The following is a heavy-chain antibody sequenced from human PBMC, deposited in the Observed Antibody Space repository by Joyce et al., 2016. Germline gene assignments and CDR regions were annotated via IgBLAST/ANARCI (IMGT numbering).Heavy chain of an antibody. D-gene: IGHD6-6*01. J-gene: IGHJ4*02. CDR3: ARVPKYSSSVFDY. CDR2: IYYSGGT. V-gene: IGHV4-61*01. Sequence: QVQLQESGPGLVKPSETLSLTCTVSGGSVSSGSYYWSWIRQPPGKGLEWIGYIYYSGGTNYNPSLNSRVSISVDTSKNQFSLKLSSVTAADTAVYYCARVPKYSSSVFDYWGQGTLVTVSS. CDR1: GGSVSSGSYY.